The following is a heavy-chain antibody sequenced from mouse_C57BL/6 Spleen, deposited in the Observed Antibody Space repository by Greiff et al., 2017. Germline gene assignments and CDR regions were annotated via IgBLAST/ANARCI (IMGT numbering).Heavy chain of an antibody. Sequence: EVMLVESGGGLVKPGGSLKLSCAASGFTFSDYGMHWVRQAPEKGLAWVAYISSGSSTIYYADTVKGRFTISRDNAKNTLFLQRTSLRSEDTAMYYCARDWANYFDYWGQGTTLTVSS. CDR3: ARDWANYFDY. CDR2: ISSGSSTI. V-gene: IGHV5-17*01. J-gene: IGHJ2*01. D-gene: IGHD4-1*01. CDR1: GFTFSDYG.